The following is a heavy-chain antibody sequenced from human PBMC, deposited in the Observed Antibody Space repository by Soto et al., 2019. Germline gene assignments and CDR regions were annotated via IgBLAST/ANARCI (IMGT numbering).Heavy chain of an antibody. Sequence: QVQLVQSGAEVKKPGASVKASCKTSGYTFTSYAMHWVRQAPGQRLEWMGWINAGNGNTKYSQKFQGRVTITRDTSAITAYMELSSLRSEDTAVYYCARGPNPYYFDYWGQGTLVTVSS. CDR2: INAGNGNT. CDR3: ARGPNPYYFDY. CDR1: GYTFTSYA. V-gene: IGHV1-3*01. J-gene: IGHJ4*02.